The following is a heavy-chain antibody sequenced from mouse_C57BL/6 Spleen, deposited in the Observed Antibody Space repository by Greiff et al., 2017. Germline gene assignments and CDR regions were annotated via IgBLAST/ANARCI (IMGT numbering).Heavy chain of an antibody. J-gene: IGHJ2*01. CDR2: IHPNSGST. V-gene: IGHV1-64*01. CDR1: GYTFTSYW. Sequence: VQLQQSGAELVKPGASVKLSCKASGYTFTSYWMHWVKQRPGQGLEWIGMIHPNSGSTNYNEKFKSKATLTVDKSSSTAYMQLSGLTSEDSAVYYCARGGSGYYFDYWGQGTTLTVSS. D-gene: IGHD3-2*02. CDR3: ARGGSGYYFDY.